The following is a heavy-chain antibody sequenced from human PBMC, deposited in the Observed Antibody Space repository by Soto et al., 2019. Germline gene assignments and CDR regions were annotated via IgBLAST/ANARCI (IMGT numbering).Heavy chain of an antibody. CDR3: ARGRLYDLWSGYYPSYYFDY. Sequence: PGGSLRLSCAASGFTFSSYGMHWVRQAPGKGLEWVAVIWYDGSNKYYADSVKGRFTISRDNSKNTLYLQMNSLRAEDTAVYYCARGRLYDLWSGYYPSYYFDYWGQGTLVTVSS. CDR1: GFTFSSYG. J-gene: IGHJ4*02. D-gene: IGHD3-3*01. CDR2: IWYDGSNK. V-gene: IGHV3-33*01.